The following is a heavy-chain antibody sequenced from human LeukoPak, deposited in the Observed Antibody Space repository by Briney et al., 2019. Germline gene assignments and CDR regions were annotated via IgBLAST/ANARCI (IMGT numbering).Heavy chain of an antibody. D-gene: IGHD4-11*01. CDR3: AANLPYSNYGPLDY. V-gene: IGHV1-69*05. CDR1: GGTFSSYA. J-gene: IGHJ4*02. Sequence: SVKVSCKASGGTFSSYAISWVRQAPGQGLEWMGGIIPIFGTANYAQKFQERVTITRDMSTNTAYMELSSLRSEDTAVYYCAANLPYSNYGPLDYWGQGTLVTVSS. CDR2: IIPIFGTA.